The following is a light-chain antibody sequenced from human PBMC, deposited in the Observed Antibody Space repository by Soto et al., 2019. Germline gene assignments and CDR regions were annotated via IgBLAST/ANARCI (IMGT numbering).Light chain of an antibody. Sequence: IQLTQSPSSLSASVGDRVTITCRASQGITSYLAWYQQRPGKAPGLLIYSASTLQSGVPSRFSGSGYGTDFSLTISNLQPEDFATYYCQQRYSHPLTFGGGTKVEIK. J-gene: IGKJ4*01. CDR1: QGITSY. V-gene: IGKV1-9*01. CDR2: SAS. CDR3: QQRYSHPLT.